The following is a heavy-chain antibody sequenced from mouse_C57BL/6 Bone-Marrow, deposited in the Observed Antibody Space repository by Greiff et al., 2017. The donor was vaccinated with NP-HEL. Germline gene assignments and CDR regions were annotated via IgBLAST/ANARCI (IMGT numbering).Heavy chain of an antibody. Sequence: VQLQQSGPELVKPGASVKISCKASGYTFTDYYMNWVKQSHGKSLEWIGDINPNNGGTSYNQKFKGKATLTVDKSSSTAYMELRSLTSEDSAVYYCARDGNHPFAYWGQGTLVTVSA. CDR3: ARDGNHPFAY. J-gene: IGHJ3*01. V-gene: IGHV1-26*01. D-gene: IGHD2-1*01. CDR1: GYTFTDYY. CDR2: INPNNGGT.